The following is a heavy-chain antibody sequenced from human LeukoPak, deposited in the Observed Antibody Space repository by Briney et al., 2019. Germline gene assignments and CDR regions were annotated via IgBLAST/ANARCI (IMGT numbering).Heavy chain of an antibody. J-gene: IGHJ4*02. CDR2: ISGSGGNT. D-gene: IGHD3-10*01. CDR1: GFTFTTYA. Sequence: GGSLRLSCAASGFTFTTYAMTWVRQAPGKGLEWVSTISGSGGNTNYADSVKGRFTISRDNSKNTLYLQMNSLRAEDTAAYYWGKTGSSLSFDYWGQGTLVTVSS. CDR3: GKTGSSLSFDY. V-gene: IGHV3-23*01.